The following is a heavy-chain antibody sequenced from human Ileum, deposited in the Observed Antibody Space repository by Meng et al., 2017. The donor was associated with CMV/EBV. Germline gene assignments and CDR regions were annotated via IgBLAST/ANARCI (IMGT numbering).Heavy chain of an antibody. CDR3: ARDGYYPSRVFDY. V-gene: IGHV1-18*01. CDR2: ISGYNSNT. D-gene: IGHD2-2*03. CDR1: GYTFTDYA. J-gene: IGHJ4*01. Sequence: VQWVQSCAEVKKAGASVKVSCKASGYTFTDYAITWVRQAPGQGLEWMGWISGYNSNTKYAQKFQGRVTMTTDTSTTTVYMELRNLRYDDTAVYYCARDGYYPSRVFDYWGLGTLVTVSS.